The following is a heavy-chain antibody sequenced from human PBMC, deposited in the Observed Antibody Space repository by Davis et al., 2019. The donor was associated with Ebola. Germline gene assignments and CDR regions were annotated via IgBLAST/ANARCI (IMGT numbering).Heavy chain of an antibody. J-gene: IGHJ4*02. CDR1: GFSLSTSGMC. D-gene: IGHD3-9*01. CDR3: ARTPYYDILTGYYGYFDY. CDR2: LDWDDDK. V-gene: IGHV2-70*11. Sequence: SGPTLVKPTQTLTLTCTFSGFSLSTSGMCVSWIRQPPGKALEWLARLDWDDDKYYSTSLKTRLTISKATSKNQVVLTMTNMDPVDTATYYCARTPYYDILTGYYGYFDYWGQGTLVTVSS.